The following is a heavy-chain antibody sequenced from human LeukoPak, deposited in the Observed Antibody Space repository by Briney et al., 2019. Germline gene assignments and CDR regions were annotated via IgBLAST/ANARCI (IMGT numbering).Heavy chain of an antibody. J-gene: IGHJ6*02. Sequence: GSLRLSCAASGFTFSSYWMHWVRQAPGKGLVWVSRINSDGSSTSYADSVKGRFTISRDNAKNTLYLQMNSLRAEDTAVYYCARVYDFWSGSYYYYYYGMDVWGQGTTVTVSS. D-gene: IGHD3-3*01. CDR1: GFTFSSYW. V-gene: IGHV3-74*01. CDR2: INSDGSST. CDR3: ARVYDFWSGSYYYYYYGMDV.